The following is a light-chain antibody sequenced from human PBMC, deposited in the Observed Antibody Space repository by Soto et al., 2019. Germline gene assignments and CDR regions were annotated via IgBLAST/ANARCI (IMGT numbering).Light chain of an antibody. Sequence: EIVLTQSPGTLALSPGERAALSCRASESVSSTYLAWYQQKSGQAPRLPIYGASSRATGVPHRFSGSGSGTDFTLTISRLEPEDFAVYYCQQYGSSPQTFGQGTKVDIK. V-gene: IGKV3-20*01. CDR3: QQYGSSPQT. CDR1: ESVSSTY. J-gene: IGKJ1*01. CDR2: GAS.